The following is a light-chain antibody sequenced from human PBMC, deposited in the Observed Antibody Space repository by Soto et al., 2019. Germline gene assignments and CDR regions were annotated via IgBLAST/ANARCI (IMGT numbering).Light chain of an antibody. Sequence: TQSTETLSLSPGERATLSCRASQSVSSRLAWYQQKPGQAPRLLIYAASNRATGVPARFSGSWSGTEFTLTISSLQSEDFAVYYCQQYNNWITFGQGTRLEIK. V-gene: IGKV3-15*01. CDR2: AAS. J-gene: IGKJ5*01. CDR1: QSVSSR. CDR3: QQYNNWIT.